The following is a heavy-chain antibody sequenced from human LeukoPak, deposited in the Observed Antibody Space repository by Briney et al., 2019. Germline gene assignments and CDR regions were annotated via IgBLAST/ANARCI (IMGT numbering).Heavy chain of an antibody. CDR3: AREDMTTVTTRWAFDI. CDR2: ISYDGSIK. Sequence: PGRSLRLSCAASGFXFSSYGMHWVRQAPGKGQEWVAVISYDGSIKYYADSVKGRFTISRDNSKNTLYLQMNSLRAEDTAVYYCAREDMTTVTTRWAFDIWGQGSMVTVSS. D-gene: IGHD4-17*01. CDR1: GFXFSSYG. J-gene: IGHJ3*02. V-gene: IGHV3-30*03.